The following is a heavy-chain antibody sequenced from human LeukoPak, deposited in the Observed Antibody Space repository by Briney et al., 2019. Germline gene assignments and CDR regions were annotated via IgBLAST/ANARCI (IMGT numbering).Heavy chain of an antibody. CDR2: IRQDGDQI. Sequence: GSLRLSCAASGFTFSAYWMHWVRQAPGKGLEWLADIRQDGDQIYYADSVKGRFTISRDNAKNSLYLQLNSLRAEDTAVYYCAKDLASTGALDLWGQGTLVTVSS. CDR1: GFTFSAYW. CDR3: AKDLASTGALDL. D-gene: IGHD1-14*01. V-gene: IGHV3-7*01. J-gene: IGHJ4*02.